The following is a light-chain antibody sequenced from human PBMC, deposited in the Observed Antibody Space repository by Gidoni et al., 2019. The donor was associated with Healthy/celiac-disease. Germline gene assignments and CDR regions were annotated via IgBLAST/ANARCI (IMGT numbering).Light chain of an antibody. CDR1: QSVSSSY. CDR3: QQYGSSPET. Sequence: EIVLTQSPGTLSLSPGERATLSCRASQSVSSSYLAWYQQKPGQAPRLLIYGASSRATGIPDRFSGSGSGTDFTLTISRLEPEDFAVYYCQQYGSSPETFXPXTKVXIK. J-gene: IGKJ3*01. CDR2: GAS. V-gene: IGKV3-20*01.